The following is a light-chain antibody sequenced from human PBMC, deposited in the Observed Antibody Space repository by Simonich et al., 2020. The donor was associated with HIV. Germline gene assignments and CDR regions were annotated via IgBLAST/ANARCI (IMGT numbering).Light chain of an antibody. V-gene: IGKV4-1*01. CDR3: QQYYSTPYT. CDR2: WAS. J-gene: IGKJ2*01. Sequence: DIVMTPTPDSLAVSLCEQATLHYKSSQRVLYSATNKNYLAWDQQKQCQPPKQLIYWASTREAGVSDRFSGSGSGTDFTLTSSSLQAEDVAVYYCQQYYSTPYTFGQGTKLEIK. CDR1: QRVLYSATNKNY.